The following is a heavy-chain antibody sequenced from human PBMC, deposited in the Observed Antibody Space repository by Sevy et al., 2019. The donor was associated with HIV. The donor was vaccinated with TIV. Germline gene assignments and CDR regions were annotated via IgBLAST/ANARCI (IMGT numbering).Heavy chain of an antibody. CDR2: IIPIFGTA. CDR1: GGTFSSYA. J-gene: IGHJ4*02. V-gene: IGHV1-69*06. Sequence: ASVKVSCKASGGTFSSYAISWVRQAPGQGLEWMGGIIPIFGTANYAQKFRGRVTITADKSTSTAYMELSSLSSEDTAVYYCARAPGTYYDSSGYPFDYWGQGTLVTVSS. D-gene: IGHD3-22*01. CDR3: ARAPGTYYDSSGYPFDY.